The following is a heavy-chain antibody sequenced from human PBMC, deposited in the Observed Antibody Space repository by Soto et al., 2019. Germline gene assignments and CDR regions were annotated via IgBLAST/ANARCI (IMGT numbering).Heavy chain of an antibody. CDR2: ISGSGGST. D-gene: IGHD2-2*01. CDR1: GFTFSSYA. J-gene: IGHJ4*02. Sequence: GGSLRLSCAASGFTFSSYAMSWVRQAPGKGLEWVSAISGSGGSTHYADSVKGRFTISRDNSKNTLYLQMNSLRAEDTAVYYCAKVREYCSSTSCYFVYFDYWGQGTLVTVSS. CDR3: AKVREYCSSTSCYFVYFDY. V-gene: IGHV3-23*01.